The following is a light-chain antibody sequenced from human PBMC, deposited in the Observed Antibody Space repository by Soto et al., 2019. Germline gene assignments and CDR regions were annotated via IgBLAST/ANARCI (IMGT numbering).Light chain of an antibody. V-gene: IGKV1-5*01. CDR2: DAS. CDR1: QTISTW. Sequence: DIQVTQSPPTLSASVGDRVTITCRASQTISTWMAWYQQKPGKAPKLLVYDASTLQSGVASRFSGSGSGPEFTLIISGLQPDDSATYYCQQYTNTNNPWMFGQGTKVDIK. CDR3: QQYTNTNNPWM. J-gene: IGKJ1*01.